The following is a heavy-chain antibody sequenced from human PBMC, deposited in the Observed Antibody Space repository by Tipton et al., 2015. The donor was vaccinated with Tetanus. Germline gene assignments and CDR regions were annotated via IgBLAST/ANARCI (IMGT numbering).Heavy chain of an antibody. V-gene: IGHV4-31*03. CDR3: ARAGGNSFYYGMTV. Sequence: TLSLTCSVSGVSIKGGGFYWTWIRQPPGKGLEWIGYIYSPGTTSYAPSLRGRATISFDSVKNHFSLSLSSVTAADTAMYYCARAGGNSFYYGMTVWGQGAAVTVSS. CDR1: GVSIKGGGFY. D-gene: IGHD3-16*01. J-gene: IGHJ6*02. CDR2: IYSPGTT.